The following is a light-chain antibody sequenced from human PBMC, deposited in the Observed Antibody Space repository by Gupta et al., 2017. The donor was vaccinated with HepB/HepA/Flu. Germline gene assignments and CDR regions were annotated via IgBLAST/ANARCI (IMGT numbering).Light chain of an antibody. CDR3: QQSDNSLYT. Sequence: DIQMTQSPSSLSTSVGDRVTISCRASQNIDMYLNWYQQKPGQAPKLLIYRSSNLQSGVPCRFSGSGSGTDFTLTISRLQPEDYATYYCQQSDNSLYTFGQGTKMEIK. J-gene: IGKJ2*01. CDR1: QNIDMY. V-gene: IGKV1-39*01. CDR2: RSS.